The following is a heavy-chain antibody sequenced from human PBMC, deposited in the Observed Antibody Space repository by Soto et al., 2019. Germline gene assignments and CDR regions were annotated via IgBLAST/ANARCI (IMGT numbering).Heavy chain of an antibody. CDR2: ITPFSGDV. V-gene: IGHV1-45*02. D-gene: IGHD1-26*01. J-gene: IGHJ4*02. CDR1: GNTFTYRY. Sequence: QMQLVQSGAEVKKTGSSVTVSCKALGNTFTYRYLHWVRQAPGQALEWMGWITPFSGDVHYAQKFHERVTITRDRSINTAYMQMSSLRSEDTAMYFCVSGGAGSGPFTRELPDHWGQGTLVTVSS. CDR3: VSGGAGSGPFTRELPDH.